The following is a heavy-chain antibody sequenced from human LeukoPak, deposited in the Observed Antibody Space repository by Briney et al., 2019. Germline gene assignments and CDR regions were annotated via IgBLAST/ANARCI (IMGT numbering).Heavy chain of an antibody. Sequence: SETLSLTCAVYGGSFSGYYWSWIRQPPGKGLEWIGEINHSGSTNYNPSLKSRVTISVDTSKNQFSLKLSSVTAADTAVYYCASWVAEQWLALDYWGQGTLVTVSS. CDR1: GGSFSGYY. D-gene: IGHD6-19*01. V-gene: IGHV4-34*01. CDR3: ASWVAEQWLALDY. J-gene: IGHJ4*02. CDR2: INHSGST.